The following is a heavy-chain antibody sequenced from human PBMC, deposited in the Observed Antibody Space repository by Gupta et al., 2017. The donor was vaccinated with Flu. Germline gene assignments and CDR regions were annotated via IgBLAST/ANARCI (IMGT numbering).Heavy chain of an antibody. CDR3: AKGYSYGYPGLDY. CDR2: ISWNSGSI. J-gene: IGHJ4*02. CDR1: GFTFDDYA. Sequence: EVQLVESGGGLVQPGRSLRLSCAASGFTFDDYAMHWVRQAPGKGLEWVSGISWNSGSIGYADAVKGRFTISRDNAKNSLYLQMNSLRAEDTALYYCAKGYSYGYPGLDYWGQGTLVTVSS. V-gene: IGHV3-9*01. D-gene: IGHD5-18*01.